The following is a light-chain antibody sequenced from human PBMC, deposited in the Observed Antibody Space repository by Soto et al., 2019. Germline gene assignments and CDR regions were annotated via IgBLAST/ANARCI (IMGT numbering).Light chain of an antibody. V-gene: IGKV3D-11*02. CDR1: QSVSTN. CDR2: DAS. J-gene: IGKJ1*01. Sequence: EIVMTQSPATLSVSPGERASLSCRASQSVSTNLAWYQQKPGQAPRLLIYDASNRATGIPARFSGSGSGTDFTLTISSLVPEDFAVYYCQQRSNWQTFGQGTKVE. CDR3: QQRSNWQT.